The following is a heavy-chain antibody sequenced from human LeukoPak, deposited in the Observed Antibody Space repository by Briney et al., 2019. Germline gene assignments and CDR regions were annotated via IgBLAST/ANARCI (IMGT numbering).Heavy chain of an antibody. CDR2: ISGSGGST. Sequence: GGSLRLSCAASGFTFSSYAMRWVRQAPGKGLEWVSAISGSGGSTYYADSVKGRFTISRDNSKNTLYLQMNSLRAEDTAVYYCAQGGIAAAGTFRFDPWGQGTLVTVSS. CDR1: GFTFSSYA. J-gene: IGHJ5*02. D-gene: IGHD6-13*01. V-gene: IGHV3-23*01. CDR3: AQGGIAAAGTFRFDP.